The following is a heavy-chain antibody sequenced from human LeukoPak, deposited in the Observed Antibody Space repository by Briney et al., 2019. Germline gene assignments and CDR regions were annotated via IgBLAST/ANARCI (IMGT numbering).Heavy chain of an antibody. CDR2: IKQDGSEK. J-gene: IGHJ4*02. CDR1: GFTFSSYW. D-gene: IGHD3-22*01. Sequence: PGGSLRLSCAASGFTFSSYWMSWVRQAPGKGLEWVANIKQDGSEKYYVDSVKGRFTISRDNSKNTLYLQMNSLRAEDTAVYYCAKDPGTYYYDSSGLDYWGQGTLVTVSS. V-gene: IGHV3-7*01. CDR3: AKDPGTYYYDSSGLDY.